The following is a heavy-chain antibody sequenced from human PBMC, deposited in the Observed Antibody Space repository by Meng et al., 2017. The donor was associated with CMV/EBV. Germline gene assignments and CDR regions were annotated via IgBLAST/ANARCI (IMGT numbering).Heavy chain of an antibody. Sequence: GESLQISCAASGFTFSRSWMSWVRPAPGKGLEWVANIKQDGSKNYYVDSVKGRFTISRDNAKNSLYLQMNSLRAEDTAVYYCAPSLGYCSGGSCDRDYWGQGTLVTVSS. CDR1: GFTFSRSW. CDR3: APSLGYCSGGSCDRDY. CDR2: IKQDGSKN. V-gene: IGHV3-7*01. D-gene: IGHD2-15*01. J-gene: IGHJ4*02.